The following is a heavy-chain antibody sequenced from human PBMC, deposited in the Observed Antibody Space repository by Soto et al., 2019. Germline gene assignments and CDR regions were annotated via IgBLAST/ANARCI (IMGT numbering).Heavy chain of an antibody. CDR3: ARDFSYKFYYFDS. V-gene: IGHV3-30*03. D-gene: IGHD1-20*01. J-gene: IGHJ4*02. Sequence: GGSLRLSCEASGFSFRNYGMHWVRQAPGKGLEWVAVVSYDGSEKFYADSGKGRFSISRDNSNNTVFLQMNSLRGEDTAVYYCARDFSYKFYYFDSCGQGTLVTVSS. CDR2: VSYDGSEK. CDR1: GFSFRNYG.